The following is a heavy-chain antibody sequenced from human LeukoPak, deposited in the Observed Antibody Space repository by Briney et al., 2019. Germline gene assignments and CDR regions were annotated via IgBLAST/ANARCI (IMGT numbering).Heavy chain of an antibody. CDR1: GGSFSGYY. CDR2: INHSGST. Sequence: SETLSLTCAVYGGSFSGYYWSWIRQPPGKGLEWIGEINHSGSTNYNPSLKSRVTISVDTSKNQFSLKLSSVTAADTAVYYCARGGYSGYASSYFDYWGQGTLSPSPQ. D-gene: IGHD5-12*01. CDR3: ARGGYSGYASSYFDY. V-gene: IGHV4-34*01. J-gene: IGHJ4*02.